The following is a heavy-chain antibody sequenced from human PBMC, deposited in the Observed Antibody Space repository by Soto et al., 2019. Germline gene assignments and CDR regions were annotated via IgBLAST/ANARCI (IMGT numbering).Heavy chain of an antibody. Sequence: QVQLVQSGAEVKKPGSSVKVSCKASGGTFSSYAISWVRQAPGQGLEWMGGIIPIFGTANYAQKCQGRVTITADESTSTAYMELSSLRSEDTAVYYCATNDGYCSGGSCYSYYYYGMDVWGQGTTVTVSS. CDR2: IIPIFGTA. CDR1: GGTFSSYA. CDR3: ATNDGYCSGGSCYSYYYYGMDV. D-gene: IGHD2-15*01. J-gene: IGHJ6*02. V-gene: IGHV1-69*01.